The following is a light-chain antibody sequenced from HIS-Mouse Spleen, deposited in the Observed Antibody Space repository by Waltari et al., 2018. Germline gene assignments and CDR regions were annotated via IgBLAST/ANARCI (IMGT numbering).Light chain of an antibody. CDR2: GTS. V-gene: IGLV7-43*01. Sequence: QTVVTQEPSLTVSPGGTVTLTCASSTGAVPSGYYPNWFQQKPGQAPRALIYGTSNKHSGTPSRFSGSRLGGKAALTLSGVQPEDEAEYYCLLYYGGARVFGGGTKLTVL. CDR3: LLYYGGARV. J-gene: IGLJ3*02. CDR1: TGAVPSGYY.